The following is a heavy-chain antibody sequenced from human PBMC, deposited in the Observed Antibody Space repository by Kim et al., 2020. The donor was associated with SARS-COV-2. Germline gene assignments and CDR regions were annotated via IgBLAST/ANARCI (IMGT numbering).Heavy chain of an antibody. Sequence: ASVKVSCKTSGYMFTSHYIHWVPQAPGQGLEWMGWINPDTDKTHYAQRFQGRVTVTGDTSISTAYMELSSLKSDDTAVYYCARSNGWSHFDNWGQGVPVTVSS. D-gene: IGHD6-19*01. CDR3: ARSNGWSHFDN. CDR1: GYMFTSHY. V-gene: IGHV1-2*02. CDR2: INPDTDKT. J-gene: IGHJ4*02.